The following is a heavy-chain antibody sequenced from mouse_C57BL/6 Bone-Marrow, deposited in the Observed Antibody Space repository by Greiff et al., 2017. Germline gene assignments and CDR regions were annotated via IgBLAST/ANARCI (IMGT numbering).Heavy chain of an antibody. J-gene: IGHJ3*01. CDR1: GFNIKNTY. D-gene: IGHD2-1*01. CDR2: IDPANGNT. V-gene: IGHV14-3*01. CDR3: ARWVRRRGFAY. Sequence: EVKLQESVAELVRPGASVKLSCTASGFNIKNTYMHWVKQRPDQGLEWIGRIDPANGNTKYATKFQGKATITADTSSNTAYLQLRSLTSEDTAIYYCARWVRRRGFAYWGQGTLVTVSA.